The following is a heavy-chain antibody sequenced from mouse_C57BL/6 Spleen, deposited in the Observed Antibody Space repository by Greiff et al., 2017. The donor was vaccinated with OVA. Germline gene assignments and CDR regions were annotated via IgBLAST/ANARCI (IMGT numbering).Heavy chain of an antibody. V-gene: IGHV1-52*01. CDR2: IDPSDSET. D-gene: IGHD2-4*01. CDR1: GYTFTSYW. J-gene: IGHJ3*01. CDR3: AREDYDVWFAY. Sequence: VRLQQPGAELVRPGSSVKLSCKASGYTFTSYWMHWVKQRPIQGLEWIGNIDPSDSETHYNQKFKDKATLTVDKSSSTAYMQLSSLTSEDSAVYYCAREDYDVWFAYWGQGTLVTVSA.